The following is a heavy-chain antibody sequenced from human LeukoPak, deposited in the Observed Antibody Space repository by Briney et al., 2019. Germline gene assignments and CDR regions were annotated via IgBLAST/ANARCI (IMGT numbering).Heavy chain of an antibody. Sequence: PGGSLRLSCAASGFTFSSHWMHWVRQAPGKGLEWVSSISASGGSTYSAGSVKGRFTISRDNSKNTLYLQMNSLRAEDTALYYCAKVENLAGRFDPWGQGTLVTVSS. J-gene: IGHJ5*02. CDR3: AKVENLAGRFDP. V-gene: IGHV3-23*01. CDR2: ISASGGST. D-gene: IGHD2/OR15-2a*01. CDR1: GFTFSSHW.